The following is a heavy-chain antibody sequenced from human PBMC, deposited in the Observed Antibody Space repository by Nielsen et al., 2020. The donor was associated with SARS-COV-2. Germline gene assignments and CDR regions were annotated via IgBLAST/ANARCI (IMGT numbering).Heavy chain of an antibody. CDR1: GFTFSSFA. CDR2: ISYDGKTK. Sequence: GESLKISCAAPGFTFSSFAMHWVRQAPGKGLEWVAVISYDGKTKYYADSVKGRFTISRDSPTNTLFLQMNSLRAEDTAVYYCVRPLEFYYDSTGYSIWGQGTMVTVS. D-gene: IGHD3-22*01. V-gene: IGHV3-30*04. J-gene: IGHJ3*02. CDR3: VRPLEFYYDSTGYSI.